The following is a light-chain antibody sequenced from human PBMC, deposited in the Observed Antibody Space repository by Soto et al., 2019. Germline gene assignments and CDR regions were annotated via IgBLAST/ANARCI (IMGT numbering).Light chain of an antibody. CDR1: SSDVGGYNY. CDR2: EVK. V-gene: IGLV2-14*01. Sequence: QSALTQPASVSVSPGQSITISCTGTSSDVGGYNYVSWYQQHPGKAPKLMIYEVKNRSSGVSNRFSGSKSGNTASLTISGLQADDEADYYCSSYKTTTTYVFGTGTKLTVL. CDR3: SSYKTTTTYV. J-gene: IGLJ1*01.